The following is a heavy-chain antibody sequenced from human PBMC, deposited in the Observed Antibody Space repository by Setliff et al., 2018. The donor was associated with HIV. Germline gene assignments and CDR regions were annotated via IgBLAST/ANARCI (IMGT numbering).Heavy chain of an antibody. CDR2: IIPIFGTP. V-gene: IGHV1-69*08. D-gene: IGHD6-19*01. Sequence: SVKVSCKTSGGTFSTYTIAWVRQAPGQGLEWMGRIIPIFGTPNYAQKFQGRVTITADKSTSTVYLDLRSLTSEDTAMYYCARVLDPGIAVATHAFDIWGQGTMVTVS. CDR3: ARVLDPGIAVATHAFDI. CDR1: GGTFSTYT. J-gene: IGHJ3*02.